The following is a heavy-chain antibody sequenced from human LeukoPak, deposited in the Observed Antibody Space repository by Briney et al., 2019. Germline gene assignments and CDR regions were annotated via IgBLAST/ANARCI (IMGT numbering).Heavy chain of an antibody. CDR1: GFTLSNYA. V-gene: IGHV3-64D*06. J-gene: IGHJ4*02. CDR2: ISTNGDIT. CDR3: VRYYASGAFDY. Sequence: PGGSLRLSCSASGFTLSNYAMHWVRQAPGKGLEFVSSISTNGDITYNADTVKGRFTISRDNSRNTLYLQMCSLRAEDTALYYCVRYYASGAFDYWGQGTLVTVSS. D-gene: IGHD3-10*01.